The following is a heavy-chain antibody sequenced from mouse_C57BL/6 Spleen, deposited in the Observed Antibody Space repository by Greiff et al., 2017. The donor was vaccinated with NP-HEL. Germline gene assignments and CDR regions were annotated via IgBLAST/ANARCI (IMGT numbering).Heavy chain of an antibody. V-gene: IGHV1-80*01. CDR3: ARGGGNYALFAY. J-gene: IGHJ3*01. Sequence: QVQLQQSGAELVKPGASVKISCKASGYAFSSYWMNWVKQRPGKGLEWIGQIYPGDGDTNYNGKFTGKATLTADKSSSTAYMQLSSLTSEDSAVYFCARGGGNYALFAYWGQGTLVTVSA. CDR2: IYPGDGDT. CDR1: GYAFSSYW. D-gene: IGHD2-1*01.